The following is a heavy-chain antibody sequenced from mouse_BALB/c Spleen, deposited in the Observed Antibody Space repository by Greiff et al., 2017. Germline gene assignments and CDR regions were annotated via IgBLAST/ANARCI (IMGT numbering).Heavy chain of an antibody. CDR2: ISNGGGST. Sequence: EVKLMESGGGLVQPGGSLKLSCAASGFTFSSYTMSWVRQTPEKRLEWVAYISNGGGSTYYPDTVKGRFTISRDNAKNTLYLQMSSLKSEDTAMYYCARQYDYGYFDYWGQGTTLTVSS. D-gene: IGHD2-4*01. CDR1: GFTFSSYT. CDR3: ARQYDYGYFDY. J-gene: IGHJ2*01. V-gene: IGHV5-12-2*01.